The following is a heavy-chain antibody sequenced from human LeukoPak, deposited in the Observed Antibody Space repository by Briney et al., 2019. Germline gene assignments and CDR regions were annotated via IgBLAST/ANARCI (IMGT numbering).Heavy chain of an antibody. V-gene: IGHV7-4-1*02. CDR1: RYTFTAYA. CDR3: VREVRAFDY. CDR2: INTNTGKP. J-gene: IGHJ4*02. Sequence: GASVKVSCMASRYTFTAYAMNWVRQAPGQGLEGMGWINTNTGKPTYTRGLTGRFVFSLDTSVSTAYLQMSRLRAEDTAVYYCVREVRAFDYWGQGTLVTVSS.